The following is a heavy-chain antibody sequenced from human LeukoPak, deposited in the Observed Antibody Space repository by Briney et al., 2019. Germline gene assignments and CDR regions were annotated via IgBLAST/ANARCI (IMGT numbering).Heavy chain of an antibody. CDR1: GFTFSSYE. D-gene: IGHD3-10*01. V-gene: IGHV3-23*01. CDR3: AKRVRGVIVDRYYFDY. CDR2: ISGSGGST. J-gene: IGHJ4*02. Sequence: GGSLRLSCAASGFTFSSYEMNWVRQAPGKGLEWVSAISGSGGSTYYADSVRGRFTISRDNSKNTLYLQMNSLRAEDTAVYYCAKRVRGVIVDRYYFDYWGQGTLVTVSS.